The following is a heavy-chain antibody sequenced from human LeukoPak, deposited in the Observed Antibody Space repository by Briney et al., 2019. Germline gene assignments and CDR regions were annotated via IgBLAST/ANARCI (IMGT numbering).Heavy chain of an antibody. CDR3: ARGLVVVPAAMMY. CDR2: INSDGSST. V-gene: IGHV3-74*01. CDR1: GFTFSSYW. J-gene: IGHJ4*02. D-gene: IGHD2-2*01. Sequence: PGGSLRLYCAASGFTFSSYWMHWVRQAQGKGLVWVSRINSDGSSTSYADSVKGRFTISRYNAKNTLYLQMNSLRAEDTAVYYCARGLVVVPAAMMYWGQGTLVTVSS.